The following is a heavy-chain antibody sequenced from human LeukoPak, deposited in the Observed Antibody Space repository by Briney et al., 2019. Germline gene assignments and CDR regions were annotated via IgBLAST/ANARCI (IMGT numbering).Heavy chain of an antibody. D-gene: IGHD2-2*02. CDR2: IYYSGST. CDR1: GGSISSGDYY. J-gene: IGHJ6*03. V-gene: IGHV4-30-4*08. CDR3: ARGAGYCSSTSCYTRYFGASMYYMDV. Sequence: SETLSLTCTVSGGSISSGDYYWSWIRQPPGKGLEWVGYIYYSGSTYYNPSLKSRVTISVDTSKNQFSLKLSSVTAADTAVYYCARGAGYCSSTSCYTRYFGASMYYMDVWGKGTTVTVSS.